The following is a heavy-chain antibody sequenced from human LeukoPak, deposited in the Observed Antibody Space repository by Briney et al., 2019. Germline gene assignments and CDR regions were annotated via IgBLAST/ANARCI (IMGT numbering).Heavy chain of an antibody. V-gene: IGHV4-59*01. J-gene: IGHJ4*02. CDR1: GGSIRSCY. CDR3: ARVGATRDFDY. D-gene: IGHD1-26*01. Sequence: SETLSLTCTVSGGSIRSCYWSWIRQPPGKGPEWIGYIYYSGSSNYNPSLKSRVTISVDTSKNQFSLKLSSVTAADMAVYYCARVGATRDFDYWGQGTLVTVSS. CDR2: IYYSGSS.